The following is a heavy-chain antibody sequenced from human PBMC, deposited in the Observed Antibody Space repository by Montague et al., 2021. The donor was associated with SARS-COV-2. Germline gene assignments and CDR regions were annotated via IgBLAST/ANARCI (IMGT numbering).Heavy chain of an antibody. V-gene: IGHV6-1*01. CDR3: ARGAGYSSSWYLAFEI. CDR1: GDSVSSNIAA. D-gene: IGHD6-13*01. J-gene: IGHJ3*02. Sequence: CAISGDSVSSNIAAWNWIRQSPSRGLEWLGRTYYRSKWYNDYAVSVGSRITISPDTSKNQFSLKLSSVTAADTAVYYCARGAGYSSSWYLAFEIWGQGTMVTVSS. CDR2: TYYRSKWYN.